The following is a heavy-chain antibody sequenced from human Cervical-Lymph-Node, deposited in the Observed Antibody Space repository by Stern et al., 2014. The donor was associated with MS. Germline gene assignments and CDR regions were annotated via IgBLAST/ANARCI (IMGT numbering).Heavy chain of an antibody. CDR3: ASERTHGLRGYSYEVY. V-gene: IGHV3-30*04. CDR2: ISYDGSNE. Sequence: VQLVESGGGVVQPWRSLRLSCAASGFTFSSFDMHWVRQAPGKGLEWVSLISYDGSNEYYADSVKGRFTISRDNSENTLYLQMNSLRVEDTAVYYCASERTHGLRGYSYEVYWGQGTLVTVSS. D-gene: IGHD5-18*01. J-gene: IGHJ4*02. CDR1: GFTFSSFD.